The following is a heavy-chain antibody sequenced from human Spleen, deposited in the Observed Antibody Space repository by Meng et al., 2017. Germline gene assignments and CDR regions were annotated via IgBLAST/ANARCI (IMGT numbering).Heavy chain of an antibody. V-gene: IGHV4-59*01. D-gene: IGHD3-22*01. CDR1: GDSIRSNY. Sequence: SETLSLTCTVSGDSIRSNYWSWIRQSPGKGLEWIGYVFYSGGTNYKPSLKSRVTISIDTSKKYFSLRLSSVTAADTAVYYCARGFYYDSGADAFEIWGQGTMVTVSS. CDR3: ARGFYYDSGADAFEI. J-gene: IGHJ3*02. CDR2: VFYSGGT.